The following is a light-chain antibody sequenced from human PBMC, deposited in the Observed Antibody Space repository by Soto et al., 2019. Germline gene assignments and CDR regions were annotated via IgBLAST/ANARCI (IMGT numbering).Light chain of an antibody. CDR3: QQYGSSPRFT. Sequence: EVVLTQCPATRSLSPGERATLSCTASQSVSSSYLAWYQQKPGQAPRLLIYGAFSRATGIPDSFSGSGSGTDFTLTISRLEPEDFAVYYCQQYGSSPRFTVGPGTKVDIK. CDR2: GAF. V-gene: IGKV3-20*01. CDR1: QSVSSSY. J-gene: IGKJ3*01.